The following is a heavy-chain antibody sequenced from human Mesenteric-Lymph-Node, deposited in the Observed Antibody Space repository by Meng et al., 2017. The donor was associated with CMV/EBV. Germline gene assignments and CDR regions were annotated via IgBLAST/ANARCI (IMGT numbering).Heavy chain of an antibody. CDR3: ASPATTDYDFWSGYWRAFDI. V-gene: IGHV4-59*12. D-gene: IGHD3-3*01. CDR2: IYYSGST. CDR1: GGSFSGYY. J-gene: IGHJ3*02. Sequence: SETLSLTCAVYGGSFSGYYWSWIRQPPGKGLEWIGYIYYSGSTNYNPSLKSRVTISVDTSKNQFSLKLSSVTAADTAVYYCASPATTDYDFWSGYWRAFDIWGQGTMVTVSS.